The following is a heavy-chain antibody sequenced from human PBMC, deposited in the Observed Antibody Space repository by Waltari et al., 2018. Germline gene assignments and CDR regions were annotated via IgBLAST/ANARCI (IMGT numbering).Heavy chain of an antibody. CDR2: IIPILGIA. D-gene: IGHD3-16*01. V-gene: IGHV1-69*04. CDR3: ASGGRNSKARGYYGMDV. J-gene: IGHJ6*02. Sequence: QVQLVQSGAEVKKPGSSVKVSCKASGGTFSSYAISWVRQAPGQGLAWMGRIIPILGIANYAQKFQGRVTITADKSTSTAYMELSSLRSEDTAVYYCASGGRNSKARGYYGMDVWGQGTTVTVSS. CDR1: GGTFSSYA.